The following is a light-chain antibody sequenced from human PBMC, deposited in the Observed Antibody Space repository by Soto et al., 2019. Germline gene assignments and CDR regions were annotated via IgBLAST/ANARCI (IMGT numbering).Light chain of an antibody. J-gene: IGLJ1*01. CDR2: EGT. Sequence: QSVLTQPASVSGSPGQSITISCTGTSSDIGTYDLVSWYQQHPGKAPRVMIYEGTKRPSGVSNRFSGSKSGNTASLTISGLQAEDEADYYCSSYTSNNSFYVFGTGTKLTVL. CDR3: SSYTSNNSFYV. CDR1: SSDIGTYDL. V-gene: IGLV2-14*02.